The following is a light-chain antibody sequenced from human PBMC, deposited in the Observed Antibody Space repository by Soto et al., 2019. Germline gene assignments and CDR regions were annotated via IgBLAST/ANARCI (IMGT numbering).Light chain of an antibody. Sequence: EIVMTQSPATLSVSPGERATLSCRASQSVRNKLAWYQHRPGRAPRLLIFDASTRASGVSARFSGSGSGTEFTLTISSLQSEDVAVYYCQQYHNWPPLTFGGGTKVEIK. J-gene: IGKJ4*01. CDR1: QSVRNK. V-gene: IGKV3-15*01. CDR2: DAS. CDR3: QQYHNWPPLT.